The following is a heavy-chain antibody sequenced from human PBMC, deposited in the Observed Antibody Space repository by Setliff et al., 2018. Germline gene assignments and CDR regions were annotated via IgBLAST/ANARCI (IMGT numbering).Heavy chain of an antibody. Sequence: PGGSLRLSCATSGFTFSGNYMHWVRQAPGKGLVWVSRINTDDGTTNYADSVQGRFTIFRDNAKNTLYLQMNNLRVEDTARYYCVNHNPARRSPAGTALDSWGQGTLVTVSS. CDR1: GFTFSGNY. CDR2: INTDDGTT. V-gene: IGHV3-74*01. D-gene: IGHD6-19*01. J-gene: IGHJ4*02. CDR3: VNHNPARRSPAGTALDS.